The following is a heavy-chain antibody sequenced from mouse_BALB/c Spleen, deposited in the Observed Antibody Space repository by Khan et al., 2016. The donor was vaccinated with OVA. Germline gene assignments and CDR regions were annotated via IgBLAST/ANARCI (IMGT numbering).Heavy chain of an antibody. Sequence: QVQLKQSGPGLVAPSQSLSITCTVSGFSLTDYAVSWIRQPPGKGLEWLGVIWAGGSKYYNLALKSRLSISKDNSKSQVFLKMNSLQTDDTAMYYCAKDPPYYAMDYWVKEPQSPSPQ. CDR3: AKDPPYYAMDY. CDR1: GFSLTDYA. V-gene: IGHV2-6-5*01. J-gene: IGHJ4*01. CDR2: IWAGGSK.